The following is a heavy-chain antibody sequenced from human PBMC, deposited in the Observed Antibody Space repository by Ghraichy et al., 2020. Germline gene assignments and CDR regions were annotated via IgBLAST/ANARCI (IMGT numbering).Heavy chain of an antibody. J-gene: IGHJ2*01. CDR3: ARGEEEWDCSGGDGKGWYFDL. CDR1: GGSISSYY. D-gene: IGHD2-15*01. Sequence: SETLSLTCTVSGGSISSYYWSWIRQPPGKGLEWIGYIYYSGSTNYNPSLKSRVTISVDTSKNQFSLKLSPVTAADTAVYYCARGEEEWDCSGGDGKGWYFDLWGRGTLVTVSS. V-gene: IGHV4-59*01. CDR2: IYYSGST.